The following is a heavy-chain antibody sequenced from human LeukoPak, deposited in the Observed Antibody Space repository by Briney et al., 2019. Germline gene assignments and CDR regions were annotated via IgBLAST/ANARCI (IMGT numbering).Heavy chain of an antibody. CDR3: ARARGSGSYYHFDY. Sequence: PGGSLRLSCAASGFTFSSYAMHWVRQAPGKGLEWVAVISYDGSNKYYADSVKGRFTISRDNSKNTLYLQMNSLRAEDTAVYYCARARGSGSYYHFDYSGQGTLVTVSS. CDR1: GFTFSSYA. CDR2: ISYDGSNK. J-gene: IGHJ4*02. V-gene: IGHV3-30-3*01. D-gene: IGHD1-26*01.